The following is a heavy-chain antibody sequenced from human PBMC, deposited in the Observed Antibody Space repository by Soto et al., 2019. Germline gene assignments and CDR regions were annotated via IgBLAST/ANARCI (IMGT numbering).Heavy chain of an antibody. CDR1: GGSISSYY. J-gene: IGHJ4*02. D-gene: IGHD6-13*01. V-gene: IGHV4-59*01. Sequence: SETLSLTCTVSGGSISSYYWNWIRQPPGKGLEWIGYGYYSGGTNYNPSLKSRVTISVDTSKNQFSLKLSSVTAADTAVFYCARAGYSRSWYHFDYWGQGTLVTVSS. CDR3: ARAGYSRSWYHFDY. CDR2: GYYSGGT.